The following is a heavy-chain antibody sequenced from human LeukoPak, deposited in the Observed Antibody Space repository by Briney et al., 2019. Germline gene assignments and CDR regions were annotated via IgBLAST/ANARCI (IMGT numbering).Heavy chain of an antibody. V-gene: IGHV4-39*01. D-gene: IGHD2-2*01. CDR1: GGSISSSSYY. CDR2: IYYSGST. Sequence: SETLSLTCTVSGGSISSSSYYWGWIRQPPGKGLEWIGSIYYSGSTYYNPSLKSRVTISADTSKNQFSLKLSSVTAADTAVYYCVTGPGYCSSTSCFNWFDPWGQGTLVTVSS. J-gene: IGHJ5*02. CDR3: VTGPGYCSSTSCFNWFDP.